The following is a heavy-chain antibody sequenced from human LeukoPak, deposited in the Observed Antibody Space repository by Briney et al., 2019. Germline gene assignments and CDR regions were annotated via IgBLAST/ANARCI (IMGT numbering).Heavy chain of an antibody. CDR1: GHTLIELP. D-gene: IGHD4-17*01. CDR2: FDPEDGDT. J-gene: IGHJ4*02. Sequence: ASVKVSCKVSGHTLIELPIHWVRQAPGKGFEWMGGFDPEDGDTIYAQRFQGRVTMPEDTSIETAYMEMSSLRFDDTAVYYCATAFYIDGDPGYWGQGTLVTVSS. V-gene: IGHV1-24*01. CDR3: ATAFYIDGDPGY.